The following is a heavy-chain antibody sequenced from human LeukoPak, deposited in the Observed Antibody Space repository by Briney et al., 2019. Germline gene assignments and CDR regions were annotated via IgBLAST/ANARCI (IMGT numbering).Heavy chain of an antibody. Sequence: ASVKVSCKASGYTFTCYYMHWVRQAPGQGLEWMGWISAYNGNTNYAQKLQGRVTMTTDTSTSTAYMELRSLRSDDTAVYYCARETPDYGDYVDYYYGMDVWGQGTTVTVSS. J-gene: IGHJ6*02. D-gene: IGHD4-17*01. V-gene: IGHV1-18*04. CDR1: GYTFTCYY. CDR2: ISAYNGNT. CDR3: ARETPDYGDYVDYYYGMDV.